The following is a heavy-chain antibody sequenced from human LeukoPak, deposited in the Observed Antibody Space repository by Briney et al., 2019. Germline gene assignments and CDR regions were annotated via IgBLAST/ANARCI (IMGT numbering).Heavy chain of an antibody. CDR3: VRRFSGSYYYGH. CDR1: GFTLSGSA. V-gene: IGHV3-73*01. D-gene: IGHD1-26*01. CDR2: IRTKVSNYAT. J-gene: IGHJ4*02. Sequence: GGSLTLSCAASGFTLSGSAMQWVRQAPGKGLEWVGRIRTKVSNYATAYGAAVQGRFLISREDSKNMAFLQMNGLKTEDTAVYYCVRRFSGSYYYGHWGQGTLVTVSS.